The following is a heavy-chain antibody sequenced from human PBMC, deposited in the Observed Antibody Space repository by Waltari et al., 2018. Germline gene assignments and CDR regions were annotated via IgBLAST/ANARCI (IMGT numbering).Heavy chain of an antibody. J-gene: IGHJ3*02. CDR2: INQDGGEK. Sequence: EVQLVESGGGLVQPGGSLRLSCEASGLTFSTDWMDWVRQAPGKVLQWVANINQDGGEKYNVDSVKGRFTISRDNAKKSVYLEMNSLRAEDTAIYYCSKRLDIWGRGTMVAVSS. CDR3: SKRLDI. V-gene: IGHV3-7*01. CDR1: GLTFSTDW.